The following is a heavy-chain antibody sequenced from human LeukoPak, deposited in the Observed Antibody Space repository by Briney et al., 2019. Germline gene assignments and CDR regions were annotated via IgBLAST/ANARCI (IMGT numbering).Heavy chain of an antibody. CDR1: GGSISSYY. D-gene: IGHD3-16*01. Sequence: SETLSLTCTVSGGSISSYYWSWIRQPPGKGLEWIGYIYYSGSTNYNPSLKSRVTISVDTSKNQFSLKLSSVIAADTAVYYCARGTGGYFDYWGQGTLVTVSS. J-gene: IGHJ4*02. CDR2: IYYSGST. V-gene: IGHV4-59*01. CDR3: ARGTGGYFDY.